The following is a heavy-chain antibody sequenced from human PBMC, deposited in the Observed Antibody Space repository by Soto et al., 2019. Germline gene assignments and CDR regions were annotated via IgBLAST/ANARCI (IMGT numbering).Heavy chain of an antibody. CDR1: GGSISSYY. CDR2: IYYSGST. V-gene: IGHV4-59*01. D-gene: IGHD1-26*01. J-gene: IGHJ6*02. CDR3: ARGHSGSYRTGEGYYYGMDV. Sequence: QVQLQESGPGLVKPSETLSLTCTVSGGSISSYYWSWIRQPPGKGLEWIGYIYYSGSTNYNPSLKSRVTLXVXTXXNQVSLKLSSVTAADTAVYYCARGHSGSYRTGEGYYYGMDVWGQGTTVTVSS.